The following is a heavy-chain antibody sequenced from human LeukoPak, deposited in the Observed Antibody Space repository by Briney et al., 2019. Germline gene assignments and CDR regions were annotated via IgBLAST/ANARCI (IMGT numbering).Heavy chain of an antibody. J-gene: IGHJ5*02. CDR1: GGSFSDYY. CDR3: ARYSGESNWFDP. V-gene: IGHV4-34*01. D-gene: IGHD3-10*01. CDR2: ISHNGST. Sequence: PSETLSLTCAVYGGSFSDYYWSWIRQSPDKGLEWIEEISHNGSTNYNPSLKSRVTISVDTSKNQFSLKLSSVTAADTAVYCCARYSGESNWFDPWGQGTLVTVSS.